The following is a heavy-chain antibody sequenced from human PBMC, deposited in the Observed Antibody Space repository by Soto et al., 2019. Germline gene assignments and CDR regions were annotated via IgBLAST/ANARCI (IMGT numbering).Heavy chain of an antibody. J-gene: IGHJ5*02. CDR3: AKDGCPRCCSGGSSPGWFDP. CDR2: ISYDGSNK. CDR1: GFTFSSYG. V-gene: IGHV3-30*18. D-gene: IGHD2-15*01. Sequence: QVQLVESGGGVVQPGRSLRLSCAASGFTFSSYGMHWVRQAPGKGLEWVAVISYDGSNKYYADSVKGRFTISRDNSKNPMYXXINSLRAEDTAVYYCAKDGCPRCCSGGSSPGWFDPWGQGTLVNVSS.